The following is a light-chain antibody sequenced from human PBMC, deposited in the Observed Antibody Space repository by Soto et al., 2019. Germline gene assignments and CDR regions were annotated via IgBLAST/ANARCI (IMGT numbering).Light chain of an antibody. J-gene: IGLJ1*01. CDR1: SSNIGSNT. CDR3: AAWDYTLNAYV. CDR2: SNN. Sequence: QSVLTQPPSTSGTPGQRVTFSCSGGSSNIGSNTVNWHQHLPGTAPKLLIYSNNQRPSGVPDRFSGSKSGTSASLAVSGLQSEDEADYYCAAWDYTLNAYVFGTGTMVTVL. V-gene: IGLV1-44*01.